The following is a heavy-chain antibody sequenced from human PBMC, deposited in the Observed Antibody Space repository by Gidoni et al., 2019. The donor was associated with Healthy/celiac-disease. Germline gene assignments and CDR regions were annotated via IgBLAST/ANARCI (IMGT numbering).Heavy chain of an antibody. D-gene: IGHD1-1*01. CDR1: GFPFSSYS. CDR2: ISSSSSTI. CDR3: ARVPPRYNWNEGANDY. V-gene: IGHV3-48*02. Sequence: EVQLVESGGGLVQPGGSLRLSCAASGFPFSSYSMNWVRQAPGKGLEWVSYISSSSSTIYYADSVKGRFTISRDNAKNSLYLQMNSLRDEDTAVYYCARVPPRYNWNEGANDYWGQGTLVTVSS. J-gene: IGHJ4*02.